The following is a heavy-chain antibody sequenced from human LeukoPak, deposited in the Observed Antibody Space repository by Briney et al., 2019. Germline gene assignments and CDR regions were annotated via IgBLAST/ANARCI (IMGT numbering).Heavy chain of an antibody. CDR3: ARGVEVRGVIFGY. CDR1: GYTFTSYG. CDR2: MNPNSGNT. V-gene: IGHV1-8*02. J-gene: IGHJ4*02. Sequence: ASVKVSCKASGYTFTSYGISWVRQAPGQGLEWMGWMNPNSGNTGYAQKFQGRVTMTRNTSISTAYMELSSLRSEDTAVYYCARGVEVRGVIFGYWGQGTLVTVSS. D-gene: IGHD3-10*01.